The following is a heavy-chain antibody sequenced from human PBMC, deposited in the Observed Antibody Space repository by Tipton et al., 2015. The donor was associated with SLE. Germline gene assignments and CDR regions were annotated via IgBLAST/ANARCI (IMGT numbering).Heavy chain of an antibody. CDR2: ISYDGSNK. CDR1: GFTFSSYA. J-gene: IGHJ3*02. D-gene: IGHD1-1*01. CDR3: ARGGWRTRRGDAFDI. V-gene: IGHV3-30*04. Sequence: SLRLSCAASGFTFSSYAMHWVRQAPGKGLEWVAVISYDGSNKYYADSVKGRFTISRDNSKNTLYLQMNSLRAEDTAVYYCARGGWRTRRGDAFDIWGQGTMVTVSS.